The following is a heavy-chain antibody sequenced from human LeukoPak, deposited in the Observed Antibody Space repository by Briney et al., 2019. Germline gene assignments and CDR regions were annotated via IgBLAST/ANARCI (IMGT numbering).Heavy chain of an antibody. Sequence: ASVKVSCKASGYTFTSYYMHWVRQAPGQGLEWMGIINPSGGSTSYAQKFQGRVTMTRDTSTSTAYMELSSLRSEDTAVYYCARDRSEYSSSWPDAYWGQGTLVTVSS. CDR3: ARDRSEYSSSWPDAY. J-gene: IGHJ4*02. CDR1: GYTFTSYY. D-gene: IGHD6-13*01. CDR2: INPSGGST. V-gene: IGHV1-46*01.